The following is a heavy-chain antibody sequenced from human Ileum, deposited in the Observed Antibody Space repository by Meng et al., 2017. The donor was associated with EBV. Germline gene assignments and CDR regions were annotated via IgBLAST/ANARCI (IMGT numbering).Heavy chain of an antibody. V-gene: IGHV4-4*02. D-gene: IGHD3-3*01. Sequence: QVQLQESGPGLVKPSETLSLTCTVSGGSVSTSSWWGWVRQTPEKGLEWIGQVHHTGRSDFNPSLQSRVTMSVDKSKNQFSLNLNSVTAADTAVYYCAKSGLDVWGQGTLVTVSS. CDR2: VHHTGRS. CDR3: AKSGLDV. CDR1: GGSVSTSSW. J-gene: IGHJ1*01.